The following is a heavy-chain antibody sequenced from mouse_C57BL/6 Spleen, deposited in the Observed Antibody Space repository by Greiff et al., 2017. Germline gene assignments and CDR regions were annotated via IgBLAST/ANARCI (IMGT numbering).Heavy chain of an antibody. CDR2: ISYDGSN. V-gene: IGHV3-6*01. CDR3: AREDGYPYFDV. CDR1: GYSITSGYY. D-gene: IGHD2-3*01. Sequence: VQLQQSGPGLVKPSQSLSLTCSVTGYSITSGYYWNWIRQFPGNKLEWMGYISYDGSNNYNPSLKNRISITRDTSKNQFFLKLNSVTTEDTATYYCAREDGYPYFDVWGTGTTVTVSS. J-gene: IGHJ1*03.